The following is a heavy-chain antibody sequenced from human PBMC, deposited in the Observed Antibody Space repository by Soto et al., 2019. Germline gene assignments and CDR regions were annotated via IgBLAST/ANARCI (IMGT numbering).Heavy chain of an antibody. D-gene: IGHD6-13*01. J-gene: IGHJ4*02. V-gene: IGHV1-2*04. CDR3: ARGSVFSAADTQKLDY. CDR1: GYTFTGYY. CDR2: INPNSGGT. Sequence: ASVKVSCKASGYTFTGYYMHWVRQAPGQGLEWMGWINPNSGGTNYAQKFQGWVTMTRDTSISTAYMELSRLRSDDTAVYYCARGSVFSAADTQKLDYWGQGTLVTVSS.